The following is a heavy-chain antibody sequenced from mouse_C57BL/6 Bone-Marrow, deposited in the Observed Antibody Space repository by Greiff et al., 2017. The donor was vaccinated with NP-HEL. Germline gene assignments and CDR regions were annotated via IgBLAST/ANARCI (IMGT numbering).Heavy chain of an antibody. Sequence: QVQLQQPGAELVKPGASVKMSCKASGYTFTSYWITWVKQRPGQGLEWIGDIYPGSGSTNYNEKFKSKATLTVDTSSSTAYMQLGSLTSEDSAVYYCAREGLLLRDLHWYFDVWGTGTTVTVSS. J-gene: IGHJ1*03. CDR2: IYPGSGST. CDR1: GYTFTSYW. D-gene: IGHD1-1*01. CDR3: AREGLLLRDLHWYFDV. V-gene: IGHV1-55*01.